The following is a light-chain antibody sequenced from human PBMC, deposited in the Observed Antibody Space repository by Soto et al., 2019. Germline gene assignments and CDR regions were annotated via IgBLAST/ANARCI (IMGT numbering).Light chain of an antibody. J-gene: IGKJ1*01. V-gene: IGKV1-5*01. CDR3: QQYNSYPWT. Sequence: DIQVTQSPPTLSASVGDRVTITCRASQSISSWLAWYQQKPGKAPKLLIYDASSLESGVPSRVSGSGSGTEFTLTISSLQPDDFATYYCQQYNSYPWTFGQGTKVDI. CDR1: QSISSW. CDR2: DAS.